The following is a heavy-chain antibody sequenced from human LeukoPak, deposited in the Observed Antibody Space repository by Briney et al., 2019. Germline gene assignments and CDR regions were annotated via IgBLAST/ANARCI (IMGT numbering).Heavy chain of an antibody. CDR1: GFTFSSYA. V-gene: IGHV3-23*01. J-gene: IGHJ4*02. Sequence: PGGSLRLSCAASGFTFSSYAMSWVRQAPGKGLEWVSAISGSGSGTYYADSVKGRFTISRDNSKNTLYLQMNSLRAEDTAVYYCAKDREFGELLYHSIPPYDYWGQGTLVTVSS. D-gene: IGHD3-10*01. CDR3: AKDREFGELLYHSIPPYDY. CDR2: ISGSGSGT.